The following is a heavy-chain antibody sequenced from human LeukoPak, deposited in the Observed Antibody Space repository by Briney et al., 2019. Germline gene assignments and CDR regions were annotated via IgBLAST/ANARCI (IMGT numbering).Heavy chain of an antibody. D-gene: IGHD2-2*01. V-gene: IGHV3-23*01. CDR1: GFTFSSYA. J-gene: IGHJ6*02. CDR2: ISGSGGST. Sequence: GGSLRLSCAASGFTFSSYAMSWVRQAPGKGLEWVSAISGSGGSTYYADSVKGRFTISRDNSKNMLYLQMNSLRAEDTAVYYCAKDLCSSTSCPGYYYYGMDVWGQGTTVTVSS. CDR3: AKDLCSSTSCPGYYYYGMDV.